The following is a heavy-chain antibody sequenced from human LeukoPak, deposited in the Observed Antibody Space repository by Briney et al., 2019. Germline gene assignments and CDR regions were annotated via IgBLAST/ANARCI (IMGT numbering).Heavy chain of an antibody. J-gene: IGHJ4*02. V-gene: IGHV4-39*07. Sequence: SQTLSLTCTVSGGSISSGSYYWSWIRQPPGKGQEWIGEINHSGSTNYNPSLKSRVTISVDTSKNQFSLKLSSVTAADTSVYYCARGVRLVTIFGVGLLDYWGQGTLVTVSS. D-gene: IGHD3-3*01. CDR2: INHSGST. CDR1: GGSISSGSYY. CDR3: ARGVRLVTIFGVGLLDY.